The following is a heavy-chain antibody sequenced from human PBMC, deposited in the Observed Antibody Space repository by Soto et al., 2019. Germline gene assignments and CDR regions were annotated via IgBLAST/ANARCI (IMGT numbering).Heavy chain of an antibody. V-gene: IGHV4-34*01. CDR1: GGSFSGYY. J-gene: IGHJ4*02. CDR2: INHSGST. Sequence: SETLSLTCAVYGGSFSGYYWSWIRQPPGKGLEWIGEINHSGSTNYNPSLKSRVTISVDTSKNQFSLKLSSVTAADTAVYYCARQDYYGSGSHYFGPIDYWGQGTLVTGSS. D-gene: IGHD3-10*01. CDR3: ARQDYYGSGSHYFGPIDY.